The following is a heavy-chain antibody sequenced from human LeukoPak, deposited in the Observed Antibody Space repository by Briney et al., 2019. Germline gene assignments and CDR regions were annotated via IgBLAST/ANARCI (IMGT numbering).Heavy chain of an antibody. CDR2: MNPNSGDT. CDR1: GYTFTSYD. V-gene: IGHV1-8*01. CDR3: ARVPRRGDRFDP. J-gene: IGHJ5*02. Sequence: ASVKVSCKASGYTFTSYDINWVRQATGQGLEWMGWMNPNSGDTGYAQKFQGRVTMTRDTPISTAYMELSSLRSEDTAVYYCARVPRRGDRFDPWGQGTLVTVSS. D-gene: IGHD3-10*01.